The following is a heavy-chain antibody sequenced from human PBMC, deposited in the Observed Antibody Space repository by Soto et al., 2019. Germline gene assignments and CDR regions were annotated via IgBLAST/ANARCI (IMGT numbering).Heavy chain of an antibody. CDR3: ARMYSSGSGWFHP. Sequence: SETLSLTCFVSGYSITAGGYYWSWIRHHPGKGLEWIGSFYSSGSIIYNPSLRSRVSISGDTSSNQFSMSLTSVTAADTARYYCARMYSSGSGWFHPWGQGTLVT. V-gene: IGHV4-31*03. J-gene: IGHJ5*02. CDR2: FYSSGSI. CDR1: GYSITAGGYY. D-gene: IGHD6-19*01.